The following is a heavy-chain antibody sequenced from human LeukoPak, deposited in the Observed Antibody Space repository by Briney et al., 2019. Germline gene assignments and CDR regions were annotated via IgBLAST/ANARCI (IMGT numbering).Heavy chain of an antibody. CDR3: ARPFDSSGYYAY. J-gene: IGHJ4*02. V-gene: IGHV4-39*01. CDR2: IYYSGST. Sequence: SETLSLTCTVSGGSISSSSYYWGWIRQPPGKGLEWIGSIYYSGSTYYNPSLKSRVTVSVDTSKNQFSLKLSSVTAADTAVYYCARPFDSSGYYAYWGQGTLVTVSS. CDR1: GGSISSSSYY. D-gene: IGHD3-22*01.